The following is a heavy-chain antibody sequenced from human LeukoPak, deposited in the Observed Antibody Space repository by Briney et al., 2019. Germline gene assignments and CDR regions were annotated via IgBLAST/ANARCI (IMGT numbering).Heavy chain of an antibody. J-gene: IGHJ5*02. Sequence: TSSETLSLTCTVCSVSISIYYWSGMRQPPGKELEWIGYIYYSGSTNYNPSLKSRVTISVETSKNQLSLQMSSVTAADTAVYYCARIYYFCSWFDPWGQGTLVTVSS. CDR3: ARIYYFCSWFDP. CDR1: SVSISIYY. D-gene: IGHD2/OR15-2a*01. CDR2: IYYSGST. V-gene: IGHV4-59*13.